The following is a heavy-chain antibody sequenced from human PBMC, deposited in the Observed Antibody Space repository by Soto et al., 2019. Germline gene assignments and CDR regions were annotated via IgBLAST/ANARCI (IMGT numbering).Heavy chain of an antibody. D-gene: IGHD5-12*01. CDR3: AGASGYALDY. J-gene: IGHJ4*02. CDR2: ISSNGGST. CDR1: GFTFSSYA. V-gene: IGHV3-64*01. Sequence: EVQLVESGGGLVQPGGSLRLSCAASGFTFSSYAMHWVRQAPGKGLEYVSVISSNGGSTYYANSVKGRFTISRDNSKNTLYLQMGSLRAEDMAVYYCAGASGYALDYWGQGTLVTVSS.